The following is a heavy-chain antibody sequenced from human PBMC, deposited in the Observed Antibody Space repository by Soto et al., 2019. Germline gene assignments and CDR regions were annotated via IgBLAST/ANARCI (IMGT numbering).Heavy chain of an antibody. Sequence: VASVKVSCKASGGTFSSYTISWVRQAPGQGLEWMGRIIPILGIANYAQKFQGRVTITADKSTSTAYMELSSLRSEDTAVYYCARDHLPDYYDSSGPNYAMDVWGQGTTVTVSS. CDR2: IIPILGIA. D-gene: IGHD3-22*01. CDR3: ARDHLPDYYDSSGPNYAMDV. V-gene: IGHV1-69*04. CDR1: GGTFSSYT. J-gene: IGHJ6*02.